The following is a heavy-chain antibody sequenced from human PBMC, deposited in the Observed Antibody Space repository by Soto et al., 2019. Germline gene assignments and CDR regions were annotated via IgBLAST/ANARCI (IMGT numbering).Heavy chain of an antibody. Sequence: ASVKVSCKASGYTFTSYDINWVRQATGQGLEWMGWMNPNSGNTGYAQKFQGRVTMTRNTSISTAYMELSSLRSEDTAVYYCAKDLFYGSGSSPICPWFDPWGQGTLVTVSS. CDR2: MNPNSGNT. V-gene: IGHV1-8*01. D-gene: IGHD3-10*01. CDR3: AKDLFYGSGSSPICPWFDP. J-gene: IGHJ5*02. CDR1: GYTFTSYD.